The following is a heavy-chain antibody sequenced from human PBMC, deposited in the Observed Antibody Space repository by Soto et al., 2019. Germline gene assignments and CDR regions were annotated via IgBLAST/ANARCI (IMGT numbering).Heavy chain of an antibody. J-gene: IGHJ5*02. Sequence: QVQLVQSGAEVKKPGASVKVSCKASGYTFTSYDITWVRQATGQGLEWRGWMNPNSGNTGYAQKFQGRVTMTRNTSIITAYMELRRLRSADTAVYYCARVGAPSWNLDPWGQGTLVTVSS. V-gene: IGHV1-8*01. CDR1: GYTFTSYD. CDR2: MNPNSGNT. D-gene: IGHD1-1*01. CDR3: ARVGAPSWNLDP.